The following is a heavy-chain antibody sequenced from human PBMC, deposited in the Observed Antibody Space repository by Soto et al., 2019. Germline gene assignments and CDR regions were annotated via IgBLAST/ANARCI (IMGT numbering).Heavy chain of an antibody. J-gene: IGHJ6*02. D-gene: IGHD5-12*01. Sequence: QVQLVQSGAEVKKPGASVKVSCKASGYTFTSYAMHWVRQAPGQRLEWMGWINAGNGNTKYSQKFQGRVTITRDTTASTAYMELSSLRSEDPAVYYCARDDLRDGYNKGYNYGMDVWGQGTTVTVSS. CDR2: INAGNGNT. CDR1: GYTFTSYA. CDR3: ARDDLRDGYNKGYNYGMDV. V-gene: IGHV1-3*01.